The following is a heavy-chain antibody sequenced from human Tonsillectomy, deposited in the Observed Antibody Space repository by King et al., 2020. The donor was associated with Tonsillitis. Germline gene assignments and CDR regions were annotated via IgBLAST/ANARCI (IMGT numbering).Heavy chain of an antibody. CDR2: ISYDGSSR. Sequence: VQLVESGGGAVQAGRSLRLSCAASEFTFSRYAMNWVRQAPGKGLEWVAVISYDGSSRYYADSVKGRFTISRDNSKNTLFLQMNSLRTEDTAVYYCASREMRDGHNPFDYWGQGTLVTVSS. CDR1: EFTFSRYA. CDR3: ASREMRDGHNPFDY. D-gene: IGHD5-24*01. V-gene: IGHV3-30-3*01. J-gene: IGHJ4*02.